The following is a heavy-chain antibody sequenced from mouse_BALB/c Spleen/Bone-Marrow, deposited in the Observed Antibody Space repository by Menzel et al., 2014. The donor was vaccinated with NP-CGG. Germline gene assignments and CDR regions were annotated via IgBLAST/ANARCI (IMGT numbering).Heavy chain of an antibody. V-gene: IGHV1-69*02. CDR1: GYTFTSYW. Sequence: VKLVESGTDLVRPGASVKLSCKASGYTFTSYWINWVKQRPGQGLEWIGNIYPSDSYTNYNQKFKDKATLTVDKSSSTAYMHLSSPTSEDSAVYYCTRDDGGFAYWGQGTLVIVSA. J-gene: IGHJ3*01. D-gene: IGHD1-1*02. CDR2: IYPSDSYT. CDR3: TRDDGGFAY.